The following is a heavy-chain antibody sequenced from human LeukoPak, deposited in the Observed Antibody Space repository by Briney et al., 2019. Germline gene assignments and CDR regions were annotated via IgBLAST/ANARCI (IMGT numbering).Heavy chain of an antibody. CDR2: IYYSGST. V-gene: IGHV4-39*07. J-gene: IGHJ1*01. CDR1: GGSISSNSYY. Sequence: SETLSLTCTVSGGSISSNSYYWGWIRQPPGKGLEWIGSIYYSGSTYYNPSLKSRVAISVDTSKNQFSLKLSSVTAADTAVYSCASIAAAGTYYFQHWGQGTLVTVSS. CDR3: ASIAAAGTYYFQH. D-gene: IGHD6-13*01.